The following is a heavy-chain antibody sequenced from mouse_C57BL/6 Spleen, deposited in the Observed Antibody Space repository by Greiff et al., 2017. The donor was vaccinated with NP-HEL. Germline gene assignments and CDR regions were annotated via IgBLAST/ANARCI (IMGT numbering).Heavy chain of an antibody. CDR1: GFTFSSYA. CDR2: ISDGGSYT. J-gene: IGHJ4*01. CDR3: ARDRLRVDYAMDY. Sequence: EVQVVESGGGLVKPGGSLKLSCAASGFTFSSYAMSWVRQTPEKRLEWVATISDGGSYTYYPDNVKGRFTISRDNAKNNLYLQMSHLKSEDTAMYYCARDRLRVDYAMDYWGQGTSVTVSS. V-gene: IGHV5-4*01. D-gene: IGHD1-1*01.